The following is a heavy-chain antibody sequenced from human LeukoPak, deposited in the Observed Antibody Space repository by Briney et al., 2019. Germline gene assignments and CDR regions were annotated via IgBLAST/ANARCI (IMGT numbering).Heavy chain of an antibody. J-gene: IGHJ3*02. D-gene: IGHD3-3*01. Sequence: SETLSLTCTVSGGSISSYYWSWIRQPPGKGLEWIGYIYYSGSTNYNPSLKSRVTISVDTSKNQFSLKLSSVTAADTAVYYCARVPSGDFWSGYYFGGAFDIWGQGTMVTVSS. CDR3: ARVPSGDFWSGYYFGGAFDI. CDR2: IYYSGST. CDR1: GGSISSYY. V-gene: IGHV4-59*01.